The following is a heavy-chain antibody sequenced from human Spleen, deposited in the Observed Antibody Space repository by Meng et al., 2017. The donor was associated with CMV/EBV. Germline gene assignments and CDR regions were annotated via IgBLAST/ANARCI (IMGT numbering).Heavy chain of an antibody. Sequence: SQTLSLTCALSGDSVFSNSAAWNWIRQSPSRGLEWLGRTYYRSKWYNDYAPSVKSRIIINPDTSNNQFSLQLNSVTPEDTAVYYCARDRGRGAQNVFDIWGQGTLVTVSS. CDR1: GDSVFSNSAA. CDR3: ARDRGRGAQNVFDI. V-gene: IGHV6-1*01. J-gene: IGHJ3*02. CDR2: TYYRSKWYN. D-gene: IGHD3-10*01.